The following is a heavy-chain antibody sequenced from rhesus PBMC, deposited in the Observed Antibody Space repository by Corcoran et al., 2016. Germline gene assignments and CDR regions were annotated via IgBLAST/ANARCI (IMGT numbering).Heavy chain of an antibody. CDR3: ASGVIFDY. CDR1: GGSISSSY. Sequence: QLQLQESGPGLVTPSETLSVTCAVSGGSISSSYWSWIRQAPGKGLEWIGYIYGSGSSTNYNPSLKSRVTLSVDTSKNQLSLKLSSVTTADTAVYYCASGVIFDYWGQGVLVTVSS. V-gene: IGHV4-169*01. D-gene: IGHD3-34*01. J-gene: IGHJ4*01. CDR2: IYGSGSST.